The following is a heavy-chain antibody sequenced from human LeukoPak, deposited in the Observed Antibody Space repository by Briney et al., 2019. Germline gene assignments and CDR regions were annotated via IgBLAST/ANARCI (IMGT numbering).Heavy chain of an antibody. D-gene: IGHD3-16*01. CDR3: AKSPRAVMAMMDV. Sequence: GGSLRLSCAASGFTFSSYSMNWVRQAPGEGLEWVSSISSRSTYIYHADSVKGRFTISRDNAKNSLFLQMNSLRAEDTAVYFCAKSPRAVMAMMDVWGKGTTVTVSS. CDR2: ISSRSTYI. V-gene: IGHV3-21*01. CDR1: GFTFSSYS. J-gene: IGHJ6*04.